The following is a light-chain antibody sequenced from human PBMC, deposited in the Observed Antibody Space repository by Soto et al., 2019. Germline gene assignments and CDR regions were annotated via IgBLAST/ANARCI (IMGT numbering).Light chain of an antibody. CDR2: EVS. CDR1: SSDVGGYNY. V-gene: IGLV2-14*01. Sequence: QSALTQPASVSGSPGQSITISCTGTSSDVGGYNYVSWYQQHPGKAPKLIIFEVSYRPSGISNRFSASKSGDTASLTISGLQADDEADYYCCSYTVSRTHIFGSGTKVTVL. CDR3: CSYTVSRTHI. J-gene: IGLJ1*01.